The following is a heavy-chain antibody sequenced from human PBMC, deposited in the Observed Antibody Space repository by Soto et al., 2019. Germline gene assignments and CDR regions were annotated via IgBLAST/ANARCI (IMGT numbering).Heavy chain of an antibody. V-gene: IGHV3-73*01. CDR1: GFTFSGSA. D-gene: IGHD6-13*01. Sequence: GSLRLSCAASGFTFSGSAMHWVRQASGKGLEWVGRIRSKANSYATAYAASVKGRFTISRDDSKNTAYLQMNSLKTEDTAVYYCTRIAAESNYWGQGTLVTVS. CDR3: TRIAAESNY. J-gene: IGHJ4*02. CDR2: IRSKANSYAT.